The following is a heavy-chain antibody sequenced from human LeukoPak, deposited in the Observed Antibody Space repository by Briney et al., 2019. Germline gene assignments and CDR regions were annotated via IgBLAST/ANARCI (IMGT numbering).Heavy chain of an antibody. CDR2: ISGSGGST. V-gene: IGHV3-23*01. J-gene: IGHJ3*02. Sequence: GGSLRLSCAASGFTFSSYAMSWVRHAPVKGLEWVSAISGSGGSTYYADSVKDRFTISRDNSKNTLCLQMNSLRAEDTAVYYCAKGYGPDWAFDIWGQGTMVTVSS. D-gene: IGHD5-18*01. CDR3: AKGYGPDWAFDI. CDR1: GFTFSSYA.